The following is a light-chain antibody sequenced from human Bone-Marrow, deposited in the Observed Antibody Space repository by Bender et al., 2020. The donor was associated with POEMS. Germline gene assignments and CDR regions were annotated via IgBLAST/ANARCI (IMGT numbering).Light chain of an antibody. CDR3: QAWDSSTYVV. V-gene: IGLV3-1*01. CDR2: QDT. Sequence: SYELTQPPSVSVSPGQTTSITCSGDKLGDKYASWYQQKPGQSPVLVINQDTKRPLGIPERFSGSNAGNTATLTISGTQAMDEADYYCQAWDSSTYVVFGGGTKLTVL. CDR1: KLGDKY. J-gene: IGLJ2*01.